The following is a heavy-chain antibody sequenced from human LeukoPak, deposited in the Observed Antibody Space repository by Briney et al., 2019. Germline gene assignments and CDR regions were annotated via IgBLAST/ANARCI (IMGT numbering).Heavy chain of an antibody. CDR1: GFTFGSYG. Sequence: GGSLRLSCAASGFTFGSYGMHWVRQAPGKGLVWVAFIRYDGSNKYYADSVKGRFTISRDNSKNTLHLQMNSLRAEDTAVYYCARESESYDSSGSTFKYWGQGTLVTVSS. D-gene: IGHD3-22*01. V-gene: IGHV3-30*02. J-gene: IGHJ4*02. CDR3: ARESESYDSSGSTFKY. CDR2: IRYDGSNK.